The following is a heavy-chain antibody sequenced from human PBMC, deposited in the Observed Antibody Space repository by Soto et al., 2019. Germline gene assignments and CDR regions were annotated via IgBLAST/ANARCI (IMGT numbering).Heavy chain of an antibody. CDR1: GFTFSSHV. CDR3: AKDRRGAYCSGGICYSPDY. CDR2: ISGTGGT. D-gene: IGHD2-15*01. V-gene: IGHV3-23*01. Sequence: EVQLWESGGGLVQPGGSLRLSCAVSGFTFSSHVMSWVRQAPGKGLEWVSAISGTGGTYYADSVKGRFTISRANSKNALYLQMHNLRDEDTAVYYCAKDRRGAYCSGGICYSPDYWGQGTLVIVSS. J-gene: IGHJ4*02.